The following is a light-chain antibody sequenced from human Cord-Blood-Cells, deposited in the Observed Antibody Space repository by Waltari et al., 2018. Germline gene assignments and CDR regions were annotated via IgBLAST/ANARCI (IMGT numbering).Light chain of an antibody. CDR3: SSYTSSSTWV. V-gene: IGLV2-14*01. CDR1: SSDVGGYNY. Sequence: QSALTQPASVSGSPGQSITISCTGTSSDVGGYNYVSCYQQHPGKPPKLMIYDVSNRPSGVSNRFSGSKSGNTASLTISGLQAEDEADYYCSSYTSSSTWVFGGGTKLTVL. CDR2: DVS. J-gene: IGLJ3*02.